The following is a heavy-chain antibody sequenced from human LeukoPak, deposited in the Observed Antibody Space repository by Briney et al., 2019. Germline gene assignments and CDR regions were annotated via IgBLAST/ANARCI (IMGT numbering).Heavy chain of an antibody. CDR3: ARAPPIYDFWSGYRGMDV. J-gene: IGHJ6*02. D-gene: IGHD3-3*01. V-gene: IGHV4-34*01. CDR2: INHSGST. Sequence: KPSETPSLTCAVYGGSFSGYYWSWIRQPPGKGLEWIGEINHSGSTNYNPSLKSRVTISVDTSKNQFSLKLSSVTAADTAVYYCARAPPIYDFWSGYRGMDVWGQGTTVTVSS. CDR1: GGSFSGYY.